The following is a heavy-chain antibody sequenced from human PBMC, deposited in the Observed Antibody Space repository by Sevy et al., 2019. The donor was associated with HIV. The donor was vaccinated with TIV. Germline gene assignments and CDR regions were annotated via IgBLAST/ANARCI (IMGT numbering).Heavy chain of an antibody. J-gene: IGHJ6*02. CDR1: GVSISGYY. CDR2: IYYSGMT. D-gene: IGHD6-25*01. V-gene: IGHV4-59*01. Sequence: SETLSLTCTVSGVSISGYYWSWIRQSPGKGLEWIGYIYYSGMTNYNPSLKSRVTTSDDTSKNQFSLKLNSVTAADTAVYYCARAAAEYYSGMDVWGQGTKVTVSS. CDR3: ARAAAEYYSGMDV.